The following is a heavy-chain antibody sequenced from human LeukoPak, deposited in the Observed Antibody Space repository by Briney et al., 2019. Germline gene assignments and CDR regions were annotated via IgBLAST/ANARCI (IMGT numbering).Heavy chain of an antibody. CDR1: GFSFSSYE. J-gene: IGHJ4*02. V-gene: IGHV3-48*03. Sequence: GGSVRLSCAASGFSFSSYEMNWVRQAPGKGLEWVSHTNRRGSTTYYADPVRGRFTISRDNAKNSLYLQMNSLRAEDTAVYYCAIGLFEEQHPYWGQGTLVTVSS. CDR3: AIGLFEEQHPY. CDR2: TNRRGSTT. D-gene: IGHD6-13*01.